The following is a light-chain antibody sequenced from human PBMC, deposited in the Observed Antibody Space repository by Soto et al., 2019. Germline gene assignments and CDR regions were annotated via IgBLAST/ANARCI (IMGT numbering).Light chain of an antibody. V-gene: IGKV3-20*01. CDR3: QQYAISPWA. CDR1: QTVTSSY. J-gene: IGKJ1*01. Sequence: EIVLTQSPGTLSLSPGERATLSCRASQTVTSSYLAWYQQKPGQAPRLLIYGASSRATGITDRFRGSGSGTDFTLTISRLEPEDFAVYYCQQYAISPWAFGQGTKVEIK. CDR2: GAS.